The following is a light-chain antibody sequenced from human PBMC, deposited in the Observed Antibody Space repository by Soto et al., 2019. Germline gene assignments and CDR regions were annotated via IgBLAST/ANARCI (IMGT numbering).Light chain of an antibody. Sequence: EIVLTQSPGTLSLSPGERATLSCRASQSGSSSYLAWYQQKHGQDPRLLIYGAYSRATGIPDRFSGSGSGTDFTITISSLEPEDCAVYYCQQYVSSPVAFGQGTKLEIK. CDR1: QSGSSSY. CDR3: QQYVSSPVA. CDR2: GAY. J-gene: IGKJ2*01. V-gene: IGKV3-20*01.